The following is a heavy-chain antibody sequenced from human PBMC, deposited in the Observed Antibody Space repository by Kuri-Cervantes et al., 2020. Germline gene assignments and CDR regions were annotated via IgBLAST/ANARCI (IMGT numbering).Heavy chain of an antibody. D-gene: IGHD3-10*01. J-gene: IGHJ4*02. CDR2: ISGSGGST. V-gene: IGHV3-23*01. CDR3: AREYVVRGNFYYFDY. CDR1: GFTFSSYA. Sequence: GESLKISCAASGFTFSSYAMSWVRQAPGKGLEWVSAISGSGGSTYYADSVKGRFTISRDNSKNTLYLQMNSLRAEDTAVYYCAREYVVRGNFYYFDYWGQGTLVTVSS.